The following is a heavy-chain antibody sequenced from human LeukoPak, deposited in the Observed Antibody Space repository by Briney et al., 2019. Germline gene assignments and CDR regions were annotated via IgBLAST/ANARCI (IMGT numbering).Heavy chain of an antibody. CDR2: ISGSGGST. CDR3: AKDDLYYYDSSGYLT. V-gene: IGHV3-23*01. Sequence: QTGGSLRLSCAASGFTFSSYGMSWVRQAPGKGLEWVSAISGSGGSTYYADSVKGRFTISRDNPKNTLYLQMNSLRAEDTAVYYCAKDDLYYYDSSGYLTWGQGTLVTVSP. CDR1: GFTFSSYG. J-gene: IGHJ5*02. D-gene: IGHD3-22*01.